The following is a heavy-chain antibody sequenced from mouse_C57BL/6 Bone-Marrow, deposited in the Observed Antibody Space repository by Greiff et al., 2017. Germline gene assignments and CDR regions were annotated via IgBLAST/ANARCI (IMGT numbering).Heavy chain of an antibody. Sequence: EVQLQPSGAELVRPGASVKLSCTASGFNIKDDYMHWVKQRPEQGLEWIGWIDPENGDTEYASKFQGKATITADTSSNTAYLQLSSLTSEDTAVYYCTRGWDHYFDYWGQGTTLTVSS. D-gene: IGHD4-1*01. V-gene: IGHV14-4*01. CDR2: IDPENGDT. CDR3: TRGWDHYFDY. CDR1: GFNIKDDY. J-gene: IGHJ2*01.